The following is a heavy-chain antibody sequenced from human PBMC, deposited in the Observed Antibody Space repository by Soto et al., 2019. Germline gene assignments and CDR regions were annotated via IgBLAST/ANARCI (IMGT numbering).Heavy chain of an antibody. J-gene: IGHJ4*02. D-gene: IGHD2-15*01. CDR2: ILHTGST. CDR1: GDSFSSSNW. V-gene: IGHV4-4*02. Sequence: QVQLQESGPRLVKPSGTLSLTCGVAGDSFSSSNWWPWVRQSPGKGMEWIGDILHTGSTDYSTSLRRRVTHSRDASKREFYLNLTSVTATDTAIYYCARSPRRVDGKWYLDYWGQGTLVTVSS. CDR3: ARSPRRVDGKWYLDY.